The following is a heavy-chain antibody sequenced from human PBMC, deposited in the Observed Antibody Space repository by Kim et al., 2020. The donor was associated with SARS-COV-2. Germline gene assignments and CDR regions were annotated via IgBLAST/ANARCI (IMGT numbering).Heavy chain of an antibody. CDR2: VYYSGSA. CDR1: GGSISSYY. J-gene: IGHJ4*02. V-gene: IGHV4-59*08. CDR3: ARSYSGSYGGLDY. Sequence: SETLSLTCTVSGGSISSYYWNWIRQPPGKGLEWIGYVYYSGSANYNPSLKSRVTISVDTSKNQFSLKLSSVTAADTAVYYCARSYSGSYGGLDYWGQGT. D-gene: IGHD1-26*01.